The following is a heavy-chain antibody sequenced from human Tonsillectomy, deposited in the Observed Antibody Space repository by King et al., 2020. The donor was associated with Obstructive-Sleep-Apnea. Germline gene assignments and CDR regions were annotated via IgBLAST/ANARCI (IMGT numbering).Heavy chain of an antibody. Sequence: VQLQESGPGLVKPSQTLSLTCTVSGGSNSSGDYYWSWIRQPPGKGLEWIGYIYYSGSTYYNPSLKSRVTISVDTSKNQFSLKLSSVTAADTAVYYCARSNLGYYYFDYWGQGTLVTVSS. CDR1: GGSNSSGDYY. D-gene: IGHD1-1*01. V-gene: IGHV4-30-4*01. CDR2: IYYSGST. CDR3: ARSNLGYYYFDY. J-gene: IGHJ4*02.